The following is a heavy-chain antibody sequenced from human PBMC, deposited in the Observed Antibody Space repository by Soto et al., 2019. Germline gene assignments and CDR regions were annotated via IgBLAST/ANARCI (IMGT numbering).Heavy chain of an antibody. CDR1: GGNIREHC. J-gene: IGHJ6*02. Sequence: WTVSGGNIREHCWRRIRKKTGRGLEWIGYLYNTGSTIYNPSLKSRVTISVDTSKNQFSLKLNSLTAADTAVYYCARDLWGYCGTDCYPLDVWGQGTTVTVSS. CDR3: ARDLWGYCGTDCYPLDV. D-gene: IGHD2-21*02. V-gene: IGHV4-59*11. CDR2: LYNTGST.